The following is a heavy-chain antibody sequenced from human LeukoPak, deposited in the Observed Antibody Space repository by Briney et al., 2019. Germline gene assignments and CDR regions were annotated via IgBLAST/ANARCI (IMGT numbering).Heavy chain of an antibody. V-gene: IGHV1-69*05. D-gene: IGHD6-19*01. CDR2: IIPIFGTA. CDR1: GGTFSSYA. CDR3: AREGGIAVAGSDGTFDY. Sequence: SVKVSCKASGGTFSSYAISWVRQAPGQGLEWMGRIIPIFGTANYAQKFQGRVTITTDESTSTAYTELSSLRSEDTAVYYCAREGGIAVAGSDGTFDYWGQGTLVTVSS. J-gene: IGHJ4*02.